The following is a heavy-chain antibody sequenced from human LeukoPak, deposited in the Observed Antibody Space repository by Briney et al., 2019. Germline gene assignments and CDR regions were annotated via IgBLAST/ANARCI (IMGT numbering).Heavy chain of an antibody. V-gene: IGHV4-59*01. CDR3: ARGESRDGYNHDY. D-gene: IGHD5-12*01. CDR2: IYYSGST. J-gene: IGHJ4*02. Sequence: SETLSLTCTVSGGSISSYYWSWTRQPPGKGLEWIGYIYYSGSTNYNPSLKSRVTISVDTSKNQFSLKLSSVTAADTAVYYCARGESRDGYNHDYWGQGTLVTVSS. CDR1: GGSISSYY.